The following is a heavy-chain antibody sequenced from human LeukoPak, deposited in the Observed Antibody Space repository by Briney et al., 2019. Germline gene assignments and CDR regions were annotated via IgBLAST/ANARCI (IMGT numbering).Heavy chain of an antibody. CDR3: AKWIYGSGSRDY. CDR2: INWNGGST. D-gene: IGHD3-10*01. Sequence: PGGSLRLSCAASGFTFDDYGMSWVRQPPGKGLEWVSGINWNGGSTGYADSVKGRFTISRDNSKNTLYLQMNSLRAEDTAVYYCAKWIYGSGSRDYWGQGTLVTVSS. V-gene: IGHV3-20*04. CDR1: GFTFDDYG. J-gene: IGHJ4*02.